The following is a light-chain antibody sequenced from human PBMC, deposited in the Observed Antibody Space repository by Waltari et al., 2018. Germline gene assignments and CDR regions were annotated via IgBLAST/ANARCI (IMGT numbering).Light chain of an antibody. CDR1: LSISKW. CDR2: KAS. V-gene: IGKV1-5*03. Sequence: DIQMTQSPSTLSVSVGDRVIITCRASLSISKWLAWYQQKQGKAPNLLIYKASTLVSGVPSRFSGSGSGTDLTPTISSLQPDDFATYYCQQYNSDSLLTFGGGTKIGIK. CDR3: QQYNSDSLLT. J-gene: IGKJ4*01.